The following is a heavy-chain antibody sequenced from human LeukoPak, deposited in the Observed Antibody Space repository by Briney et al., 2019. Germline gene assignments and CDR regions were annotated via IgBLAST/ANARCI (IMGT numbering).Heavy chain of an antibody. Sequence: SETLSLTCAVYGGSLSDYYWGWIRQPPGKGLEWIGSIYYSGSTYYNPSLKSRVTISVDTSKNQFSLKLSSVTAADTAVYYCARAYSSSWYDLGHFDYWGQGTLVTVSS. J-gene: IGHJ4*02. D-gene: IGHD6-13*01. CDR2: IYYSGST. CDR1: GGSLSDYY. CDR3: ARAYSSSWYDLGHFDY. V-gene: IGHV4-39*07.